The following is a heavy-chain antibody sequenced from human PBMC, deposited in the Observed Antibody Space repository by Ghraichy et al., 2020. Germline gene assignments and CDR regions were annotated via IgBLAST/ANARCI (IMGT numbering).Heavy chain of an antibody. J-gene: IGHJ4*02. Sequence: APGKGRFTISRDDSKNTLYLQMNSLRTGDTAVYFCTIFINGAYFDSWGQGTLVTVSS. CDR3: TIFINGAYFDS. V-gene: IGHV3-15*01. D-gene: IGHD4-17*01.